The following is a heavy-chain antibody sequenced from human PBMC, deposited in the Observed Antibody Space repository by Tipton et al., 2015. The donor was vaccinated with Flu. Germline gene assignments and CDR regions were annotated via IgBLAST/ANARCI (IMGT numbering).Heavy chain of an antibody. V-gene: IGHV4-39*01. CDR2: IFPSGTT. Sequence: TLSLTCTVSSGSIRSTNYFCAWIRQPPGKRLELIGSIFPSGTTYYNPSLKSRVTISVDTSKGQFSLMLRSVTAADTAVYYCARLSYYDVDLKNFYFDHWGQEPWSPSPQ. D-gene: IGHD3-10*02. CDR3: ARLSYYDVDLKNFYFDH. J-gene: IGHJ4*01. CDR1: SGSIRSTNYF.